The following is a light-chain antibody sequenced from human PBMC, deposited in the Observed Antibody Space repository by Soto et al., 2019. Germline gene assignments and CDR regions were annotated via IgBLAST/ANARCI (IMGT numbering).Light chain of an antibody. J-gene: IGLJ1*01. Sequence: QSALTQPASVSGSPGQSITISCTGTRTDVGGYNFVSWYQQHPGKAPKLIIYEVSNRPSGVSNRFSGSKSDNMASLTISGLQAEDEADYYCCSYVSSKTYVFGTGTKVTVL. CDR3: CSYVSSKTYV. CDR1: RTDVGGYNF. CDR2: EVS. V-gene: IGLV2-14*01.